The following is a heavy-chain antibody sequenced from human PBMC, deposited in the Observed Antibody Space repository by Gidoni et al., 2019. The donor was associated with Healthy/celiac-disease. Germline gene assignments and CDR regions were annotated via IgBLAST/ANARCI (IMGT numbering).Heavy chain of an antibody. J-gene: IGHJ4*02. CDR3: ARDPVTGTTSWGFDY. D-gene: IGHD1-20*01. CDR2: INSDGSST. Sequence: EVQLVESGGGLVQPGGSLRLSCAASGFTFSSYWMHWVRQAPGKGRVWVSRINSDGSSTSYADSVKGRFTISRDNAKNTLYLQMNSLRAEDTAVYYCARDPVTGTTSWGFDYWGQGTLVTVSS. V-gene: IGHV3-74*01. CDR1: GFTFSSYW.